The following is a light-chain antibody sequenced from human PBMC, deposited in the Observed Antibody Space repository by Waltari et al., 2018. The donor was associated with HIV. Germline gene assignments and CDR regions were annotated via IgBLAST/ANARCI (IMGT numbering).Light chain of an antibody. CDR3: HQRSNWPGT. J-gene: IGKJ2*01. V-gene: IGKV3-11*01. Sequence: EIALTQSPATLSLSPGARATLPCRASQSVTSSLVWFQQKPGQPPRLLIYDASFRATGIPARFSGSGSGTDFTLTIRSLEAEDSAVYDCHQRSNWPGTFGQGTNLEI. CDR1: QSVTSS. CDR2: DAS.